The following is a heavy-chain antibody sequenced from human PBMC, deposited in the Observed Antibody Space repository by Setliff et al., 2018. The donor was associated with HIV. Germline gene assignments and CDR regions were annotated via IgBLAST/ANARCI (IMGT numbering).Heavy chain of an antibody. D-gene: IGHD3-22*01. J-gene: IGHJ4*02. CDR1: GGTFTSYA. Sequence: ASVKVSCKASGGTFTSYAMHWVRQAPGQRLEWMGWINAGNGNTKYSQKFQGRVTITTDEPTNTVYMELSGLRSEDTAVYYCATYHYYDSSGYYPRKTYFDYWGQGTLVTVSS. CDR2: INAGNGNT. CDR3: ATYHYYDSSGYYPRKTYFDY. V-gene: IGHV1-3*01.